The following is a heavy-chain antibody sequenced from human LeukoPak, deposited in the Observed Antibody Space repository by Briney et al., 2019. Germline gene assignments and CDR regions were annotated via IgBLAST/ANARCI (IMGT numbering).Heavy chain of an antibody. J-gene: IGHJ4*02. CDR3: ASLYYDILTGPFDY. Sequence: SETLSLTCAVYGGSFSGYYWSWIRQPPGKGLEWIGEINHSGSTNYNPSLKSRVTTSVDTSKNQFSLKLSSVTAADMAVYYCASLYYDILTGPFDYWGQGTLVTVSS. CDR2: INHSGST. CDR1: GGSFSGYY. D-gene: IGHD3-9*01. V-gene: IGHV4-34*01.